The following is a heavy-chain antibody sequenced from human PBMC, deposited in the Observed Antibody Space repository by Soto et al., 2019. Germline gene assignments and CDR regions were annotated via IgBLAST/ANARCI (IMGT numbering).Heavy chain of an antibody. CDR3: ARRIVGGNWCFDL. J-gene: IGHJ2*01. CDR2: IYYSGST. D-gene: IGHD1-26*01. V-gene: IGHV4-39*01. CDR1: GGSISSSSYY. Sequence: SETLSLTCTVSGGSISSSSYYWGWIRQPPGKGLEWIGSIYYSGSTYYNPSLKSRVTISVDTSKNQFSLKLSSVTAADTAVYYCARRIVGGNWCFDLWGRGTLVTVSS.